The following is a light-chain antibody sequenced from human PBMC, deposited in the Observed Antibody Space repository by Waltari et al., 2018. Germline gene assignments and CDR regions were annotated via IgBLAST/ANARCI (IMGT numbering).Light chain of an antibody. CDR1: SSDVIPYHY. J-gene: IGLJ1*01. V-gene: IGLV2-8*01. CDR3: SSNAIGSNQFYV. Sequence: QSALTQPPSASGCPGQSVTISCIGSSSDVIPYHYVPWHQQHPGKAPKLIIYEVGRRPSGVPDRFSGSKSGNTASLTVSGLQAEDEADYYCSSNAIGSNQFYVFGTGTKVTVL. CDR2: EVG.